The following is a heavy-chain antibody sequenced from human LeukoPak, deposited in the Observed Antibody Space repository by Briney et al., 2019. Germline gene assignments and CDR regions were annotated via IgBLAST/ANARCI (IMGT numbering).Heavy chain of an antibody. V-gene: IGHV5-51*01. CDR2: IYPGDSDT. Sequence: GASLKISCKGSGYIFTSYWIGWVRPLPGKGLEWMGIIYPGDSDTRYSPSFQGQVTISADKSISTAYLQWSSLKASDTAMYYCARPTIAAASVGYWGQGTLVTVSS. J-gene: IGHJ4*02. D-gene: IGHD6-13*01. CDR1: GYIFTSYW. CDR3: ARPTIAAASVGY.